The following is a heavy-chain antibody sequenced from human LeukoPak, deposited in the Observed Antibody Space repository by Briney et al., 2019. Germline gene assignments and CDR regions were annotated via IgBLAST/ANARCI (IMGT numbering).Heavy chain of an antibody. CDR2: IYYSGST. D-gene: IGHD6-19*01. CDR3: ARDFFSSGWGDDAFDI. Sequence: PSETLSLTCTVSGGSISSYYWSWIRQPPGKGLEWIGYIYYSGSTNYNPSLKSRVTISVDTSKNQFSLKLSSVTAADTAVYYCARDFFSSGWGDDAFDIWVQGTMVTVSS. J-gene: IGHJ3*02. V-gene: IGHV4-59*01. CDR1: GGSISSYY.